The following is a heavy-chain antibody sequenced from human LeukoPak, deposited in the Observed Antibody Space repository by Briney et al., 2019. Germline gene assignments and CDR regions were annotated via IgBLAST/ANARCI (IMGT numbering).Heavy chain of an antibody. CDR1: GFTFSSYA. Sequence: PGGSLRLSCAASGFTFSSYAMHWVRQAPGKGLEWVAVISYDGSNKYYADSVKGRFTISRDNSKNTLYLQMNSLRAKDTAVYYCARDYGGTQDYWGQGTLVTVSS. CDR3: ARDYGGTQDY. D-gene: IGHD3-16*01. CDR2: ISYDGSNK. J-gene: IGHJ4*02. V-gene: IGHV3-30-3*01.